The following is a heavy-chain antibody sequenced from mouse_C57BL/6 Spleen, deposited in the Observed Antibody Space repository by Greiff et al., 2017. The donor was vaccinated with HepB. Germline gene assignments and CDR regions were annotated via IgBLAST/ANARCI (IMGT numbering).Heavy chain of an antibody. V-gene: IGHV1-69*01. CDR2: IDPSDSYT. D-gene: IGHD4-1*01. Sequence: QVQLQQPGAELVMPGASVKLSCKASGYTFTSYWMHWVKQRPGQGLEWIGEIDPSDSYTNYNQKFKGKSTLTVDKSSSTAYMQLSSLTSEDSAVYYCARSSPTGTGTHYYAMDYWGQGTSVTVSS. CDR1: GYTFTSYW. CDR3: ARSSPTGTGTHYYAMDY. J-gene: IGHJ4*01.